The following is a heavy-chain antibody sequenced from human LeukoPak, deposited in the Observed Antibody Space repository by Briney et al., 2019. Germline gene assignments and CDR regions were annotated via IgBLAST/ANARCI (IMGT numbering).Heavy chain of an antibody. CDR1: GFTFSNYA. J-gene: IGHJ3*02. V-gene: IGHV3-23*01. D-gene: IGHD1-26*01. Sequence: QPGGSLRLSCAASGFTFSNYAMSWVRQAPGKGLEWVSSISGSGTYYADSAKGRFTISRDNSKNTLYLQMNTLRADDTALYYCARHWEGVESDAFDIWGQGTMVTVSS. CDR2: ISGSGT. CDR3: ARHWEGVESDAFDI.